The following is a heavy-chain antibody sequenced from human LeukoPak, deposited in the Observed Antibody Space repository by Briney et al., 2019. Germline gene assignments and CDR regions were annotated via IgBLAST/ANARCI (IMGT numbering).Heavy chain of an antibody. V-gene: IGHV3-30*19. CDR3: ARDQKLHYGSGSYPLDY. CDR2: ISYDGSNK. J-gene: IGHJ4*02. Sequence: GGSLRLSCAASGFTFSSYGMHWVRQAPGKGLEWVAVISYDGSNKYYADSVKGRFTISRDNSKNTLYLQMNSLRAEDTAVYYCARDQKLHYGSGSYPLDYWGQRTLVTVSS. D-gene: IGHD3-10*01. CDR1: GFTFSSYG.